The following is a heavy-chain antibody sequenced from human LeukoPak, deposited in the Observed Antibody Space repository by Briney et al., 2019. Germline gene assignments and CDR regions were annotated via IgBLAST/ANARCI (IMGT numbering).Heavy chain of an antibody. Sequence: SETLSLTCTVSGGSISSYYWSWIRQPPGKGLEGIGYIYYSGSTNYNPSLKSRVPISVDTPKNQFSLKLSSVTAADTAVYYCARASNEREGGDYWGQGTLVTVSS. CDR2: IYYSGST. D-gene: IGHD4-11*01. CDR3: ARASNEREGGDY. CDR1: GGSISSYY. J-gene: IGHJ4*02. V-gene: IGHV4-59*12.